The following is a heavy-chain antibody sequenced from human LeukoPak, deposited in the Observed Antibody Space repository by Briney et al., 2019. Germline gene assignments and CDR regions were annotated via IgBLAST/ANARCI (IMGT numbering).Heavy chain of an antibody. D-gene: IGHD6-13*01. CDR1: GYTFTGYY. V-gene: IGHV1-2*04. CDR2: INPNSGGT. CDR3: ARDANGIAAAGPWGGMDV. Sequence: ASVKVSCKASGYTFTGYYMHWVRQAPGQGLEWMGWINPNSGGTNYAQKFQGWVAMTRDTSISTAYMELSRLRSDDTAVYYCARDANGIAAAGPWGGMDVWGQGTTVTVSS. J-gene: IGHJ6*02.